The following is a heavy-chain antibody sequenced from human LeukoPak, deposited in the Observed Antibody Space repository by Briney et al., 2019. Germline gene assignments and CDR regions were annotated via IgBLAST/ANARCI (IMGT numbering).Heavy chain of an antibody. J-gene: IGHJ3*02. D-gene: IGHD6-13*01. CDR1: GGSSSGYY. Sequence: SETLSLTCAVYGGSSSGYYWSWIRQPPGKGLEWIGEINHSGSTNYNPSLKSRVTISVDTSKNQFSLKLSSVTAADTAVYYCARGRKKQQLVRLNAFDIWGQGTMVTVSS. CDR2: INHSGST. CDR3: ARGRKKQQLVRLNAFDI. V-gene: IGHV4-34*01.